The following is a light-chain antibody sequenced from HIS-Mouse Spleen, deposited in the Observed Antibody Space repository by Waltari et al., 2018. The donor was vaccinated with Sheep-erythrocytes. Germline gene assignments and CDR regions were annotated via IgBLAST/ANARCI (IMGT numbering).Light chain of an antibody. V-gene: IGKV1-33*01. J-gene: IGKJ4*01. CDR3: QQYDNLLT. Sequence: DIQMTQSPSSLSASVGDRVTITCQASQDISNYLNWYQQKPGKAPKPLIYDASNSETGVPSRFSGSGSGTDFTFTISSLQPEDIATYYCQQYDNLLTFGGGTKVEIK. CDR2: DAS. CDR1: QDISNY.